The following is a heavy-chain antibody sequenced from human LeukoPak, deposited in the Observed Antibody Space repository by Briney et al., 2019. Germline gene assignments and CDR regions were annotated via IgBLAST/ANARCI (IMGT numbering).Heavy chain of an antibody. CDR3: AREGLAVAVNWFDH. V-gene: IGHV4-34*01. CDR1: GGSFSGYY. J-gene: IGHJ5*02. CDR2: INHSGST. D-gene: IGHD6-19*01. Sequence: SETLSLTCAVYGGSFSGYYWSWIRQPPGKGLEWIGEINHSGSTNYNPSLKSRVTISVDTSKNQFSLKLSSVTAADTAVYYCAREGLAVAVNWFDHWGQGTLVTVSS.